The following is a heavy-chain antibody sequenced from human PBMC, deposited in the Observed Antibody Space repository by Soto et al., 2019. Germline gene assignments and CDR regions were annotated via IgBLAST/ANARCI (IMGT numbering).Heavy chain of an antibody. V-gene: IGHV3-21*01. Sequence: GGSLRLSCAASGFTFSSYSMNWVRQAPGKGLEWVSSISSSSSYIYYADSVKGRFTISRDNAKNSLYLQMNSLRAEDTAVYYCARDPPYSISGYTFDYWGQGTLVTVSS. D-gene: IGHD3-22*01. CDR3: ARDPPYSISGYTFDY. CDR1: GFTFSSYS. CDR2: ISSSSSYI. J-gene: IGHJ4*02.